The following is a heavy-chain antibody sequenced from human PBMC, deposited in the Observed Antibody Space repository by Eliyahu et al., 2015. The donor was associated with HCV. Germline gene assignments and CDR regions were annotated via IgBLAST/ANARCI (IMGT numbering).Heavy chain of an antibody. Sequence: EVQLLESGGGLVQPGGSLXLSCAASGFXFXXYXXSWVRQAPGKGLEWVSAISGSGGSTYYADSVKGRFTISRDNSKNTLYLQMNSLRAEDTAVYYCAKDPPGPTVTTDGRYFQHWGQGTLVTVSS. CDR1: GFXFXXYX. CDR2: ISGSGGST. CDR3: AKDPPGPTVTTDGRYFQH. J-gene: IGHJ1*01. D-gene: IGHD4-17*01. V-gene: IGHV3-23*01.